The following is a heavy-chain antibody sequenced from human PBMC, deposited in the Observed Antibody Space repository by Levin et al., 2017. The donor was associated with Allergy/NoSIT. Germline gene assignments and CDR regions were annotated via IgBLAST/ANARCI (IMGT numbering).Heavy chain of an antibody. Sequence: GESLKISCKASGYTFTGYYMHWVRQAPGQGLEWMGWINPNSGGTNYAQKFQGRVTMTRDTSISTAYMELSRLRSDDTAVYYCAREDGSGSYSFDYWGQGTLVTVSS. CDR1: GYTFTGYY. V-gene: IGHV1-2*02. CDR2: INPNSGGT. J-gene: IGHJ4*02. CDR3: AREDGSGSYSFDY. D-gene: IGHD3-10*01.